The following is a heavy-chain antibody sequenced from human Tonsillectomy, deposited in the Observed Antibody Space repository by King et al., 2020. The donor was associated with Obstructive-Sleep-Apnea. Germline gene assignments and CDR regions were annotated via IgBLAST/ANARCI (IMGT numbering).Heavy chain of an antibody. J-gene: IGHJ4*02. CDR1: GFTFDDYT. D-gene: IGHD3-22*01. CDR3: AKGPSYYYDSSGYYIDY. V-gene: IGHV3-43*01. Sequence: VQLVESGGVVVQPGGSLRLSCAASGFTFDDYTMHWVRQAPGKGLEWVSLISCDGGSTYYADSVKGRFTISRDNSKNSLYLKINSLRTENTALYYCAKGPSYYYDSSGYYIDYWGQGTLVTVSS. CDR2: ISCDGGST.